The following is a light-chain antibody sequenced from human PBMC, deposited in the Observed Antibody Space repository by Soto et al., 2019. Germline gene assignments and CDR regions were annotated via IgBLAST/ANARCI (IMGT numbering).Light chain of an antibody. J-gene: IGLJ1*01. CDR2: EVS. CDR3: SSYAGSNFNV. CDR1: SSDVGGYNF. V-gene: IGLV2-8*01. Sequence: QSALTQPPSASGSLGQSVTISCTGTSSDVGGYNFVSWYQQHPGKTPKLIIYEVSERPSGVPDRFSGSKAGNTAYLTVSGLQADDEADYYCSSYAGSNFNVFGIGTKVTVL.